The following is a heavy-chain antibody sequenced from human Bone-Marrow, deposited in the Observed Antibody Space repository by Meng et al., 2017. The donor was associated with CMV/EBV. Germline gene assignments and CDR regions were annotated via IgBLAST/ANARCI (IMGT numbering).Heavy chain of an antibody. CDR2: INHSGNT. J-gene: IGHJ2*01. Sequence: VYSRSFSGFCWSWIRQPPGKGLGWVGEINHSGNTRYNSSLKSRVTISVDTSKTQFSLKLSSVTAADTAVYYCARARRDGYKYWYFDLWGRGTLVTVSS. CDR3: ARARRDGYKYWYFDL. V-gene: IGHV4-34*01. CDR1: SRSFSGFC. D-gene: IGHD5-24*01.